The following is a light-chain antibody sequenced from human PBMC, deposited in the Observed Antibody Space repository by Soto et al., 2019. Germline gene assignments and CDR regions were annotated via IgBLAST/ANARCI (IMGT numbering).Light chain of an antibody. CDR1: QSVSSY. V-gene: IGKV3-11*01. Sequence: EIVLTQSPATLSLSPGERATLSCRASQSVSSYLAWYQQKPGQAPRLLIYEASNRATGIPARFSGSGSGTDFTLTISSLEPEDFAVYYCQQYYSYPRTFGQGTKVEIK. CDR3: QQYYSYPRT. J-gene: IGKJ1*01. CDR2: EAS.